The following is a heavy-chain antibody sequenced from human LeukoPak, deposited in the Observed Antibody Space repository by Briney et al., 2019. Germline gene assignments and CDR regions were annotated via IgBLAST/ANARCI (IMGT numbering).Heavy chain of an antibody. CDR2: IYYSGST. J-gene: IGHJ4*02. CDR3: ATRKLGNDY. V-gene: IGHV4-39*07. Sequence: SETLSLTCTVSGGSISSSSYYWGWIRQPPGKGLEWIGSIYYSGSTYYNPSLKSRVTISVDTSKNPFSLKLYSVTAADTAVYYCATRKLGNDYWGQGTLVTVSS. D-gene: IGHD7-27*01. CDR1: GGSISSSSYY.